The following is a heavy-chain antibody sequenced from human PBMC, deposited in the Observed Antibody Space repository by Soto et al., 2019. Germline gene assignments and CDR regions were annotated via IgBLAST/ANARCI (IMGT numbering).Heavy chain of an antibody. D-gene: IGHD3-10*01. Sequence: PSETLSLTCTVSGGPIRCRSYYWGWIRQPPGKGLEWIGSIDYSGSTYYKPSLKSRVTISVDTSRNQFSLELSSVTAADTAVYYCARHYGPGNYYTYYYYGMDVWGQGTTVTVSS. CDR1: GGPIRCRSYY. CDR3: ARHYGPGNYYTYYYYGMDV. CDR2: IDYSGST. V-gene: IGHV4-39*01. J-gene: IGHJ6*02.